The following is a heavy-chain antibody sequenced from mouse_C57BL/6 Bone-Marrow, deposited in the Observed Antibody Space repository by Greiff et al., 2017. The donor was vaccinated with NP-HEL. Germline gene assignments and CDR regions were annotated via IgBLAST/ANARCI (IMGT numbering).Heavy chain of an antibody. CDR1: GYTFTDYY. D-gene: IGHD2-5*01. Sequence: EVQLQQSGPVLVKPGASVKMSCKASGYTFTDYYMNWVKQSHGKSLEWIGVINPYNGGTSYNQKFKGKATLTVDKSSSTAYMELNSLTSEDSAVYYCARSDYSNYRAWFAYWGQGTLVTVSA. CDR2: INPYNGGT. CDR3: ARSDYSNYRAWFAY. J-gene: IGHJ3*01. V-gene: IGHV1-19*01.